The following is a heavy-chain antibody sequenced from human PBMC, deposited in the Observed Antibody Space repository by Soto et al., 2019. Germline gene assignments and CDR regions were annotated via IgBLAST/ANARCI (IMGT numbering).Heavy chain of an antibody. J-gene: IGHJ4*02. D-gene: IGHD3-3*01. CDR1: GFTFSSYD. CDR3: ARGEWTYDY. CDR2: ISGSGGDT. V-gene: IGHV3-23*01. Sequence: EVYLLESGGGLVQPGGSPRLSCVVSGFTFSSYDMTWVRQAPGKGLEWISGISGSGGDTFYADSVKGRFTISRDNSKHTLYLQMNYLRAEDTAIYYCARGEWTYDYWGQGTLLTVSS.